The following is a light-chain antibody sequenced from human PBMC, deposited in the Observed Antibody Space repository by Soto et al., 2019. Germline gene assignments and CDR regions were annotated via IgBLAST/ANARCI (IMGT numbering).Light chain of an antibody. CDR2: GAS. V-gene: IGKV1-27*01. J-gene: IGKJ1*01. CDR1: QSIDYF. CDR3: QRYNSPPWT. Sequence: DIQMTQSPSSLSASVGDRVTITCRASQSIDYFVAWYQQKPGKAPKLLICGASTLQSGVPSRFSGSGSGTDFTLTISGLQPEDVASYFCQRYNSPPWTFGQGTKVEI.